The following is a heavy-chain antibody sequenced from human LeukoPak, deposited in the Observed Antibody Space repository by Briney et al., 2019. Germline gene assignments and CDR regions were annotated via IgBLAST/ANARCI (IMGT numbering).Heavy chain of an antibody. CDR3: ARARSGWYMDY. CDR1: GFTFSSYS. Sequence: GGSLRLSCAASGFTFSSYSINWVRQAPGRGLEWVSFITGSSSSIFYADSVKGRFTISRDNAKNLVYLQMNSLRDDDTAVYYCARARSGWYMDYWGQGTLVTVSS. V-gene: IGHV3-48*02. CDR2: ITGSSSSI. J-gene: IGHJ4*02. D-gene: IGHD6-19*01.